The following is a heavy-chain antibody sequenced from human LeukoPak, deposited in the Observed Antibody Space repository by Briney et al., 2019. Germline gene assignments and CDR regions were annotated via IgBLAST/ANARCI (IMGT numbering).Heavy chain of an antibody. CDR1: GGSFSGYY. J-gene: IGHJ4*02. CDR3: ARQAYCSGTSCYPFDY. D-gene: IGHD2-2*01. CDR2: INHSGST. Sequence: KPSETLSLTCAVYGGSFSGYYWSWIRQPPGKGLEWIGEINHSGSTNYNPSLKSRVTISVDTSKNQFSLKLDSVTAADTAVYYCARQAYCSGTSCYPFDYWGQGTLVTVSS. V-gene: IGHV4-34*01.